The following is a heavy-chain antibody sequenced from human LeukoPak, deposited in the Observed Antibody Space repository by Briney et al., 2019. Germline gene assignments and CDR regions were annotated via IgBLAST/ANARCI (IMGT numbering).Heavy chain of an antibody. Sequence: SETLSLTCAVYGGSFSGYYWSWIRQPPGKGLEWIGEINHSGSTNYNPSLKSRVTISVDTSKNQFSLKLSSVTAADTAVYYCARALHLGELSLYYFDYWGQGTLVTVSS. J-gene: IGHJ4*02. D-gene: IGHD3-16*02. CDR2: INHSGST. CDR1: GGSFSGYY. V-gene: IGHV4-34*01. CDR3: ARALHLGELSLYYFDY.